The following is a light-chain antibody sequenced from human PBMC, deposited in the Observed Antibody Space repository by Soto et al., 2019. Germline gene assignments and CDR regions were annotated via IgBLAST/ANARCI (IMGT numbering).Light chain of an antibody. CDR2: DAS. V-gene: IGKV1-5*01. Sequence: DIQMTQSPSTLSASVGDRDTITCRASQSISSWLAWYQQKPGKAPKLLIYDASSFESGVPSRFSGSGSGTDFTLTLSSLQPDDFATYYCQQYNSYTFGQGTKLEIK. CDR3: QQYNSYT. J-gene: IGKJ2*01. CDR1: QSISSW.